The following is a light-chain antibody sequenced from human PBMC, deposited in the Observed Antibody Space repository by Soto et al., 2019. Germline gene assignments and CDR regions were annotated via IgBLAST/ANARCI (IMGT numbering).Light chain of an antibody. V-gene: IGKV3-11*01. CDR2: DAS. CDR3: QQRSSWPLT. Sequence: IVLTQSPATLSLSPGERATLSCRASQSVRSYLAWYQQKPGQAPRLLIYDASNRATGIPARFSGSGSATYFTLTISSLEPEDFAVYYCQQRSSWPLTFGGGTKVEIK. CDR1: QSVRSY. J-gene: IGKJ4*01.